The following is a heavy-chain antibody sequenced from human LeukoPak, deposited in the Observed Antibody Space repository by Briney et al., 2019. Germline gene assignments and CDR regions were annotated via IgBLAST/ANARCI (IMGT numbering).Heavy chain of an antibody. CDR2: INSDGSST. J-gene: IGHJ4*02. CDR3: ASPASPSYYDFWSGLDY. V-gene: IGHV3-74*01. CDR1: GFAFSSYW. Sequence: GGSLRLSCAASGFAFSSYWMHWVRQAPGKGLVWVSHINSDGSSTSYAGSVKGRFTISRDNAKNSLYLQMNSLRAEDTAVYYCASPASPSYYDFWSGLDYWGQGTLVTVSS. D-gene: IGHD3-3*01.